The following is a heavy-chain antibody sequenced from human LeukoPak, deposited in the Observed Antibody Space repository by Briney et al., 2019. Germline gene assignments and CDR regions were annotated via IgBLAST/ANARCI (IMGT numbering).Heavy chain of an antibody. J-gene: IGHJ4*02. CDR1: GYTFTDHY. D-gene: IGHD3-10*01. V-gene: IGHV1-2*06. CDR2: INPNTGDK. Sequence: ASVTVSCKTAGYTFTDHYIHWLRQAPGQGFEWMGRINPNTGDKQYAQEFQGSVALTRDTSIRTAYLDLYSLRPDDTAVYYCARDRGGSGSTLGYWGQGTVVTVSS. CDR3: ARDRGGSGSTLGY.